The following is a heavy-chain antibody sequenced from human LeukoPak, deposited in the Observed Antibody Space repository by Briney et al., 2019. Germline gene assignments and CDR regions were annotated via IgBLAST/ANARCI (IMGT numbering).Heavy chain of an antibody. J-gene: IGHJ3*02. V-gene: IGHV3-20*04. CDR1: GFTFDDYG. CDR3: ARDWQYCGGDCYSIDAFDI. CDR2: INWNGGST. Sequence: TGGSLRLSCAASGFTFDDYGMSWVRQAPGKGLEWVSGINWNGGSTGYADSVKGRFTISRDNAKNSLYLQMNSLRAEDTAVYYCARDWQYCGGDCYSIDAFDIWGQGTMVTVSS. D-gene: IGHD2-21*02.